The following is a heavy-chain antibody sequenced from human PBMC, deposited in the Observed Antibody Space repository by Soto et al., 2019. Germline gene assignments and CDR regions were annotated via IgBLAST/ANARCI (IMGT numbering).Heavy chain of an antibody. D-gene: IGHD1-1*01. J-gene: IGHJ4*02. Sequence: EVQLVESGGGLVKPGGSLRLSCAASGFTFSGYSMNWVRQAPGKGLEWVSSISSTDRYIYYADSVRGRFTTSRDNAENSLYLQMNSLRVEDTAVYYCVPSPEGTSGMRDGGQGALVTVSS. CDR3: VPSPEGTSGMRD. V-gene: IGHV3-21*01. CDR2: ISSTDRYI. CDR1: GFTFSGYS.